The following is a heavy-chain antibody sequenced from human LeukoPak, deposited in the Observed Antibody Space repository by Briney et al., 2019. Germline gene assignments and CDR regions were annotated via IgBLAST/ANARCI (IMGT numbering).Heavy chain of an antibody. V-gene: IGHV4-34*01. D-gene: IGHD2-2*01. J-gene: IGHJ5*02. CDR2: INHSGST. Sequence: PSETLSLTCAVYGGSFSGYYWSWIRQPPGKGLEWIGEINHSGSTNYNPSLKSRVTISVGTSKNQFSLKLSSVTAADTAVYYCAASDIVVVPAAIPTPYNWFDPWGQGTLVTVSS. CDR1: GGSFSGYY. CDR3: AASDIVVVPAAIPTPYNWFDP.